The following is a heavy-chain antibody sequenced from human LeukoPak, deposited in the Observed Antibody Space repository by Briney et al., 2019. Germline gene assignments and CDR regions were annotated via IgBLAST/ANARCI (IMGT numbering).Heavy chain of an antibody. V-gene: IGHV1-2*02. CDR3: ARDTYGGTYFDY. CDR2: INPSSGGT. J-gene: IGHJ4*02. CDR1: GYTFTGYY. D-gene: IGHD2-21*01. Sequence: ASVKVSCKASGYTFTGYYMHWVRQAPGQGVEWMGWINPSSGGTNYAQKFQGRVTMTRDTSISTAYMELSRLRSDDTAVYYCARDTYGGTYFDYWGQGTLVTVSS.